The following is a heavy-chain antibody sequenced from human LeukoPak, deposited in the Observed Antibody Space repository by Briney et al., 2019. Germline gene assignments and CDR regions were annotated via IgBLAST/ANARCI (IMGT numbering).Heavy chain of an antibody. CDR2: IYYSGST. CDR3: ARERNGEAFDY. CDR1: GCSISSGGYY. Sequence: PSETLSLTCTVSGCSISSGGYYWRWIRQHPGKGLEWIGYIYYSGSTYYNPSLKSRVTISVDTSKNQFSLKLSSVTAADTAAYYCARERNGEAFDYWGQGTLVTVSS. J-gene: IGHJ4*02. D-gene: IGHD1-1*01. V-gene: IGHV4-31*03.